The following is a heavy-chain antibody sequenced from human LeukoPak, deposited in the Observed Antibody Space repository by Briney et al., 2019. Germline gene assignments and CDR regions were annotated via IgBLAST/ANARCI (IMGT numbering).Heavy chain of an antibody. J-gene: IGHJ4*02. CDR3: ARASDSGDWHLGY. V-gene: IGHV4-59*11. Sequence: SETLSLTCTVSGDSINSLDLWSWIRQPPGKGLEWIGYVYDRGGTNYNPSLKSRAIISADTSKNQFSLKVTSVTAADTAMYYCARASDSGDWHLGYWGQGTLVTVSS. CDR1: GDSINSLDL. D-gene: IGHD2-21*02. CDR2: VYDRGGT.